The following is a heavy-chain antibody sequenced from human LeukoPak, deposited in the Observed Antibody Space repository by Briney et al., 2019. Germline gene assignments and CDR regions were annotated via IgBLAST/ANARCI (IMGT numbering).Heavy chain of an antibody. D-gene: IGHD4-17*01. CDR3: ARDQGDYGDYDGDNAFDI. CDR1: GGSISSYY. V-gene: IGHV4-59*01. CDR2: IYYSGST. Sequence: SETLSLTCTVSGGSISSYYWSWIRQPPGKGLEWIGYIYYSGSTNYNPSLKRRVTISVDTSKNQFSLKLSSVTAADTAVYYCARDQGDYGDYDGDNAFDIWGQGTMVTVSS. J-gene: IGHJ3*02.